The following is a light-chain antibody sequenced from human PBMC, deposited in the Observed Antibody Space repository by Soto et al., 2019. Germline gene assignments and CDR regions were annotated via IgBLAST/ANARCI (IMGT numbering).Light chain of an antibody. Sequence: EIVLTQSPGTLSLSPGERATLSCRASQSVSSSYLAWYQQKAGQAPRLLLYGESNRATGIPDRFSGSGSGPDFILTISRLEPEDFAVYYCQHYGSSWTFGQGTKVEIK. CDR3: QHYGSSWT. CDR1: QSVSSSY. CDR2: GES. V-gene: IGKV3-20*01. J-gene: IGKJ1*01.